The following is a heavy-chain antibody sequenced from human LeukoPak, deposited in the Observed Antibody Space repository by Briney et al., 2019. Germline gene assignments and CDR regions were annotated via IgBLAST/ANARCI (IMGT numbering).Heavy chain of an antibody. CDR1: GYSFTSYW. Sequence: GESLKISCKGSGYSFTSYWIGWVRQMPGKGLEWMGIIYPGDSDTRYSPSFQGQVTISADKSISTAYLQWSSLKASDTAMYYCARLGSTTQAWGVPSAFDIWGQGTMVTVSS. CDR3: ARLGSTTQAWGVPSAFDI. CDR2: IYPGDSDT. V-gene: IGHV5-51*01. J-gene: IGHJ3*02. D-gene: IGHD2-2*01.